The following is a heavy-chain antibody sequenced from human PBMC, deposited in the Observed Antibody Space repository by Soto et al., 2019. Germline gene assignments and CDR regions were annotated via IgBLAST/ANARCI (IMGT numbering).Heavy chain of an antibody. V-gene: IGHV3-30-3*01. CDR2: ISYDGSNK. D-gene: IGHD2-2*01. J-gene: IGHJ5*02. Sequence: GGSLRLSCAASGFTFSSYAMHWVRQAPGKGLEWVAVISYDGSNKYYADSVKGRFTISRDNSKNTLYLQMNSLRAEDTAVYYCARDPTGFFISTSCGAPWFDLWGQGTLVTVFS. CDR1: GFTFSSYA. CDR3: ARDPTGFFISTSCGAPWFDL.